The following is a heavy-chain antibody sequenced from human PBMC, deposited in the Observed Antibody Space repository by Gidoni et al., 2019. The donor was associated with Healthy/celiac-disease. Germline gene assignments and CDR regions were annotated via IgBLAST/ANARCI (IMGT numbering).Heavy chain of an antibody. CDR1: GGSISSRSYY. Sequence: QLQLQESGPGLVKPSETLSLTCTVSGGSISSRSYYWGWSRQPPGKGLEWIGSIYYSGSTYYNPSLKSRVPISVDTSKNQFSLKLSSVTAADTAVYYCARPNLATVTTLGWYFDLWGRGTLVTVSS. CDR3: ARPNLATVTTLGWYFDL. V-gene: IGHV4-39*01. D-gene: IGHD4-17*01. CDR2: IYYSGST. J-gene: IGHJ2*01.